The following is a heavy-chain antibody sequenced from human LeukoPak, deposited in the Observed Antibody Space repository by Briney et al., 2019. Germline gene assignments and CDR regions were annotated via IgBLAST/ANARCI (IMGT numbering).Heavy chain of an antibody. V-gene: IGHV1-69*01. D-gene: IGHD1-1*01. CDR3: ARGERVAGDDIWFDP. J-gene: IGHJ5*02. Sequence: SVKVSCKASGGSFSTYTIHWVRQAPGQGLEWMGGIIPVFGTANYAQKFQGRVMITADESTSTAYMELSSLRSEDTAVYYCARGERVAGDDIWFDPWGQGPLVTVSS. CDR1: GGSFSTYT. CDR2: IIPVFGTA.